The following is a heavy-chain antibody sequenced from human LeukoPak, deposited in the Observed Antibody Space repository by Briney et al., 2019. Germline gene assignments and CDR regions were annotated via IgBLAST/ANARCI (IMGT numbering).Heavy chain of an antibody. D-gene: IGHD1-1*01. J-gene: IGHJ4*02. Sequence: SETLSLTCTVSGGSISSSRYYWGWIRQPPGKGPEWIGNMYYSGSSYYNPSLKSRVTISVDTSKNHFSLKLSSVTAADTAVYYCATVSDQLDYWGQGTLVTVSA. CDR2: MYYSGSS. V-gene: IGHV4-39*02. CDR3: ATVSDQLDY. CDR1: GGSISSSRYY.